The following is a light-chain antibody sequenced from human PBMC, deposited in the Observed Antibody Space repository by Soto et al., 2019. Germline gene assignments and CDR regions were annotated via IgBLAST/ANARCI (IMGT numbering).Light chain of an antibody. CDR1: SSNIGNDF. J-gene: IGLJ3*02. V-gene: IGLV1-51*01. CDR3: GTWDTRLNARV. Sequence: QSFLTQPPSVSAAPGQKVTISWSGSSSNIGNDFVSWYQQLPGRAPKLLIYDNNKRPSGIPDRFSGSKSGTSATLGITGLQTGDEADYYCGTWDTRLNARVFGGGTKLTVL. CDR2: DNN.